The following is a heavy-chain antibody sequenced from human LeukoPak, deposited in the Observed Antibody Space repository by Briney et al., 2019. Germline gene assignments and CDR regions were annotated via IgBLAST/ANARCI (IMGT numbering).Heavy chain of an antibody. D-gene: IGHD3-22*01. CDR3: ARDYYDSSPYYYYGMDV. J-gene: IGHJ6*02. V-gene: IGHV1-2*02. Sequence: ASVKVSCKASGYTFTGYYMHLVRQAPGQGLEWMGWINPNSGGTNYAQKFQGRVTMTRDTSISTAYMELSRLRSDDTAVYYCARDYYDSSPYYYYGMDVWGQGTTVTVSS. CDR1: GYTFTGYY. CDR2: INPNSGGT.